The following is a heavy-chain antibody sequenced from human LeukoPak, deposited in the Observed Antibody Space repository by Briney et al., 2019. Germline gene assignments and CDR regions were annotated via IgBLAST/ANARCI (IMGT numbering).Heavy chain of an antibody. V-gene: IGHV3-7*04. D-gene: IGHD2-21*02. CDR1: GFTFTSYW. CDR3: ARGGLYGDYYFDY. Sequence: GGSLRLSCAASGFTFTSYWMTWVRQAPGKGLEWVANTKHDGSEKYYVDSVKGRFTISRDNVKNSLFLQMDSLRAEDTAVYYCARGGLYGDYYFDYWGQGTLVTVTS. CDR2: TKHDGSEK. J-gene: IGHJ4*02.